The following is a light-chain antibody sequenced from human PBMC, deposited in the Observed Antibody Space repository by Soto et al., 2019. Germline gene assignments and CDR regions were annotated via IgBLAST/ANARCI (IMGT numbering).Light chain of an antibody. CDR1: SSDVGGYNY. V-gene: IGLV2-14*01. CDR3: SSYTRNSTLV. CDR2: EVS. J-gene: IGLJ2*01. Sequence: QSALTQTASVSGSPGQSITISCTRTSSDVGGYNYVSWYQQHPGKAPKLMIYEVSNRPSGVSNRFSGSKSGNTASLTISGLQAEDEADYYCSSYTRNSTLVFGGGTKLTVL.